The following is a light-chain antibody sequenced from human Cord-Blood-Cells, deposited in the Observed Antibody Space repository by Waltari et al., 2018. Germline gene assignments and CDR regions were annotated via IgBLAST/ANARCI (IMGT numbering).Light chain of an antibody. Sequence: DIQMTQSPSSLSASVGDRVTITCRACQSISSYLNWYQQKPGKAPKLLIYAASSLQSGVATRFSGSGPGTDFNLTISSLQPEDFATYYGQQRYSTLYSFGQGTKLEIK. J-gene: IGKJ2*03. CDR1: QSISSY. CDR3: QQRYSTLYS. V-gene: IGKV1-39*01. CDR2: AAS.